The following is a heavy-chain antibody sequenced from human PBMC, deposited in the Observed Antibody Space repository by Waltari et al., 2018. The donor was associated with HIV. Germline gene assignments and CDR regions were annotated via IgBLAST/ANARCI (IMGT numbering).Heavy chain of an antibody. V-gene: IGHV3-74*01. CDR1: GFVFGSHW. D-gene: IGHD2-21*02. Sequence: VESGGIAVQPGGALRLSCRASGFVFGSHWMRWLRQSPGGGRIWGARIDNDGRVTKDADSLEGRVSITRDNANNTLFLEMNSLRSEDSGIYFCVKDVVVAHYGVCYSGLDVWGQGTTVTV. CDR2: IDNDGRVT. J-gene: IGHJ6*02. CDR3: VKDVVVAHYGVCYSGLDV.